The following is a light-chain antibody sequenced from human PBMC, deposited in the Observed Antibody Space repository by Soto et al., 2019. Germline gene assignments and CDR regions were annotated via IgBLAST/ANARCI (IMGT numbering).Light chain of an antibody. CDR2: AAS. J-gene: IGKJ1*01. V-gene: IGKV1-5*01. Sequence: DIQMTQSPSTLSASVGARVTVTCRASQSISKWLAWSQQKPGKAPKLLIYAASALESGVPSRFSGSASGTEFTLTISSLQPDDFATYYCQQYNSFLWTFGQGTKVDIK. CDR3: QQYNSFLWT. CDR1: QSISKW.